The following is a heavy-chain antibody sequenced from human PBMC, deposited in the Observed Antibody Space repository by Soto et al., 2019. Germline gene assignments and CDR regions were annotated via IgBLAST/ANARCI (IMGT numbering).Heavy chain of an antibody. J-gene: IGHJ5*02. CDR3: ARDMSNYVNRFDP. Sequence: ASVKVSCKASGGTFTKYVISWVRQAPGQGFEWMGGVIPLFGTTHYPQKFQGRVTITADESTSTSYMELTSLRSEDTALYYCARDMSNYVNRFDPWGQGTQVTVSS. D-gene: IGHD4-4*01. CDR1: GGTFTKYV. V-gene: IGHV1-69*13. CDR2: VIPLFGTT.